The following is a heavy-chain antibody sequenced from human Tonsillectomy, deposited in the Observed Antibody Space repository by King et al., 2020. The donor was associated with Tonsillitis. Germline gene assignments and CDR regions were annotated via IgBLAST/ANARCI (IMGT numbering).Heavy chain of an antibody. CDR2: IYWNDNK. CDR3: ARRYGEFDY. D-gene: IGHD3-10*01. V-gene: IGHV2-5*01. Sequence: ITLKESGPTLVKPTQTLTLTCTFSGFSLSASGVGVGWIRQPPGKALEWLALIYWNDNKRYSPSLKSRLTITKDTSKNQVVLTMTDMDPVDTATYYCARRYGEFDYWGQGTLVTVSS. J-gene: IGHJ4*02. CDR1: GFSLSASGVG.